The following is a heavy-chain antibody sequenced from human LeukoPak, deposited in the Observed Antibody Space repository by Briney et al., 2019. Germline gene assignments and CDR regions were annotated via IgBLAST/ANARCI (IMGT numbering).Heavy chain of an antibody. V-gene: IGHV3-11*06. Sequence: PGGSLRLSCAASGFTFSDYYMTWIRQAPGKGLEWVSYISSSTTYTNYADSVKGRFTISRDNAKNSLYPQMNSLRAEDTAVYYCARVGAFSGSYTDYWGQGTLVTVSS. CDR2: ISSSTTYT. D-gene: IGHD3-10*01. CDR3: ARVGAFSGSYTDY. J-gene: IGHJ4*02. CDR1: GFTFSDYY.